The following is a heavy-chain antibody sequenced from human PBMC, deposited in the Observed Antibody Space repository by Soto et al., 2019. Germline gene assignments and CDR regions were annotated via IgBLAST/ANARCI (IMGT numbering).Heavy chain of an antibody. Sequence: GGSLRLSCAASGFTFSSYGMHWVRQAPGKGLEWVAVISYDGSNKYYADSVKGRFTISRDNSKNTLYLQMNSLRAEDTAVYYCAKGIVAAAGGGGIDYWGEGTLVTVSS. CDR3: AKGIVAAAGGGGIDY. J-gene: IGHJ4*02. D-gene: IGHD6-13*01. CDR1: GFTFSSYG. V-gene: IGHV3-30*18. CDR2: ISYDGSNK.